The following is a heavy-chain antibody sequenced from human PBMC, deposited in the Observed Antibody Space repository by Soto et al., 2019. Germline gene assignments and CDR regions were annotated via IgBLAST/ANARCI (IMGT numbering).Heavy chain of an antibody. CDR2: ISLYSDGT. Sequence: ALGNVSCRTSCYTFSNYCIGWVRQAPGQPLEWLGWISLYSDGTNYAQKFQGRVSMTTDTSTTTAYMELRSLRSDDTAVYYCARVVPGAEAWFGPWGQGTLVTVSS. V-gene: IGHV1-18*01. J-gene: IGHJ5*02. D-gene: IGHD2-2*01. CDR1: CYTFSNYC. CDR3: ARVVPGAEAWFGP.